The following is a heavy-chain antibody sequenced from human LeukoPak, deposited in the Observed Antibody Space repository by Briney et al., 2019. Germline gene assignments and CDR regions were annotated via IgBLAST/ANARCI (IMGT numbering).Heavy chain of an antibody. CDR1: GVSISGYY. J-gene: IGHJ4*02. D-gene: IGHD3-10*01. Sequence: SETLSLTCTVSGVSISGYYWSWIRQPPGKGLEWIGYIYYSGSASYNPSLKSRVTISVDTSKNQFSLRLSSVTAADTAVYYCARGSYYGFSGDSWGQGSLVTVSS. CDR2: IYYSGSA. V-gene: IGHV4-59*06. CDR3: ARGSYYGFSGDS.